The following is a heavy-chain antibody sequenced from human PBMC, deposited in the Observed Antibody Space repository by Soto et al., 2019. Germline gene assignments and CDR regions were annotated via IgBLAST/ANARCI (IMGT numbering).Heavy chain of an antibody. D-gene: IGHD3-16*01. CDR3: ARRGLYSSPYDPPEVDP. Sequence: SGPTLVNPPASVKVSCKASGYTFTSYAMHWVRQAPGQRLEWMGWINAGNGNTKYSQKFQGRVTITRDTSASTAYMELSSLRSEDTAVYYCARRGLYSSPYDPPEVDPWGQGTLVTVSS. CDR2: INAGNGNT. V-gene: IGHV1-3*01. CDR1: GYTFTSYA. J-gene: IGHJ5*02.